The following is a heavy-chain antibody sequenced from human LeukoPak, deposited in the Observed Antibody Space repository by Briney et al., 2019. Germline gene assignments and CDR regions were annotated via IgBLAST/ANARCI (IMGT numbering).Heavy chain of an antibody. J-gene: IGHJ5*02. CDR1: GGTFSDYA. V-gene: IGHV1-69*05. D-gene: IGHD2-2*01. CDR2: VVPIFGKA. CDR3: AGVVPAAIGFDP. Sequence: ASVKVSCKASGGTFSDYAITWVRQAPGQGLEWMGGVVPIFGKAKYAQQFQGRVTITTDESTSTAYMELSSLRSEDTAVYYCAGVVPAAIGFDPWGQGTLVTVSS.